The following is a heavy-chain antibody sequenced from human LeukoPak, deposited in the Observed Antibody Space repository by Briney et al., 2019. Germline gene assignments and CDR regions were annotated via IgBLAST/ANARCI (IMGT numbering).Heavy chain of an antibody. J-gene: IGHJ4*02. V-gene: IGHV3-7*03. CDR2: IKEDGSEK. D-gene: IGHD7-27*01. CDR1: GLTFSDYW. CDR3: ARVSAGDYPDY. Sequence: GGSLRLSCAASGLTFSDYWMSWVRQAPGKGLEWVANIKEDGSEKSYVDSVKGRFTISRGNAKNSLYLQMNSLRAEDTAVYYCARVSAGDYPDYWGQGTLVTVSS.